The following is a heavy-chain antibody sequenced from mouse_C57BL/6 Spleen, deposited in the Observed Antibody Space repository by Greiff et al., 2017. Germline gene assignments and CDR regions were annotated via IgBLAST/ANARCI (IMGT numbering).Heavy chain of an antibody. CDR3: ARGSDV. Sequence: VQLQQSGAELVRPGTSVKVSCKASGYAFTNYLIEWVKQRPGQGLEWIGVINPGSGGTNYNEKFKGKATLTADKSSSTAYMQLSSLTSEDSAVYFCARGSDVWGTGTTVTVSS. J-gene: IGHJ1*03. CDR2: INPGSGGT. V-gene: IGHV1-54*01. CDR1: GYAFTNYL.